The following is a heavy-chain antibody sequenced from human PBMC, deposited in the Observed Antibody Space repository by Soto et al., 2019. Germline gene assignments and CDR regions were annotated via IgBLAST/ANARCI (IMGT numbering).Heavy chain of an antibody. CDR3: ARDRGGAVAGASFDY. V-gene: IGHV1-46*01. D-gene: IGHD6-19*01. Sequence: QVQLVRSGAEVKKPGASVKVSCKASGYTFTSYYMHWVRQAPGQGLEWMGIINPSGGSTSYAQKFQGRVTMTRDTSTSTVYMELSSLRSEDTAVYYCARDRGGAVAGASFDYWGQGTLVTVSS. CDR2: INPSGGST. J-gene: IGHJ4*02. CDR1: GYTFTSYY.